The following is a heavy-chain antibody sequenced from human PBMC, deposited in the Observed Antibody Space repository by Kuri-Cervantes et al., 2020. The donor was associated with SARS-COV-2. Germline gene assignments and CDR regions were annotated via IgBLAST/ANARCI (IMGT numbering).Heavy chain of an antibody. J-gene: IGHJ6*03. CDR2: INHSGST. Sequence: SETLSLTCAVYGGSFSGYYRSWIRQPPGKGLEWIGEINHSGSTNYNQSLKSRVTISVDTSKNQFSLKLSSVTAADTAVYYCARGPDDWLSTDPYYYYYMDVWGKGTTVTVSS. CDR3: ARGPDDWLSTDPYYYYYMDV. V-gene: IGHV4-34*01. D-gene: IGHD3-9*01. CDR1: GGSFSGYY.